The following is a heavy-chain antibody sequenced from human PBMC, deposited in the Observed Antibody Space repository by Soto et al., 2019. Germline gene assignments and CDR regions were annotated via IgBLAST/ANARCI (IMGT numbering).Heavy chain of an antibody. CDR1: GYIFSRYG. D-gene: IGHD6-13*01. CDR2: ISGYNGNT. CDR3: AREAAAERNYYGLDV. V-gene: IGHV1-18*01. Sequence: QVQLVQSGPEVRKPGASVKVSCKASGYIFSRYGISWVRQAPGQGLEWMGWISGYNGNTEFGERVQGRVNVTTDTSTSTAYMELRSLRSDDTAVYYCAREAAAERNYYGLDVWGQGTTVIVSS. J-gene: IGHJ6*02.